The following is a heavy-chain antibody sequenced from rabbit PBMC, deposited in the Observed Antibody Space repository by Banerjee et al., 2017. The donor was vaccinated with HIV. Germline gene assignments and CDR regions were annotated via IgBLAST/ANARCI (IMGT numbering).Heavy chain of an antibody. J-gene: IGHJ3*01. Sequence: EESGGGLVQPEGSLTLTCTASGFSFSSSDWICWVRQAPGKGLEWIACIVAGSGNTHYASWAEGRFTISKTSSTTVTLQMTSLTAADTATYFCARDHDNYGGYYLWGQGTLVTVS. CDR1: GFSFSSSDW. CDR2: IVAGSGNT. V-gene: IGHV1S45*01. CDR3: ARDHDNYGGYYL. D-gene: IGHD1-1*01.